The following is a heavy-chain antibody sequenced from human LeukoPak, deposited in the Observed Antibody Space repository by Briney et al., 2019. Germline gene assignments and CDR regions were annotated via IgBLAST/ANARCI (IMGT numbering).Heavy chain of an antibody. CDR2: INPSAGST. D-gene: IGHD3-22*01. CDR3: ATGSHVRVYDSNPYYGHY. J-gene: IGHJ4*02. V-gene: IGHV1-46*04. CDR1: GYRFSSYY. Sequence: ASVKVSCKASGYRFSSYYLIWVRQAPGQGREWMGIINPSAGSTYYAQKLQGRVTMTRDMSTSTVYMELSRLRSEDTALYYCATGSHVRVYDSNPYYGHYWGQGTLVTVSS.